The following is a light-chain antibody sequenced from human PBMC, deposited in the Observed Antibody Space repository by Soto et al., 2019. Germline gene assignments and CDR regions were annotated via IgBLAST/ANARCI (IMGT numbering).Light chain of an antibody. J-gene: IGKJ5*01. CDR2: DTS. CDR3: QQYNNWPPIT. Sequence: EIVMAQSPATLSLSPGERATLSCRSSQSVSINLAWYQQRPGQAPRLLIYDTSTRATGIPARFSGSGSGTELTLTISSLQPEDFAVYYCQQYNNWPPITFGQGTRLEIK. CDR1: QSVSIN. V-gene: IGKV3-15*01.